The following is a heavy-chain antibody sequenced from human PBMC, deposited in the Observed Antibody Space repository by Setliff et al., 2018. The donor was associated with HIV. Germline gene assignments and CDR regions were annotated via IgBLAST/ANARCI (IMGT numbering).Heavy chain of an antibody. CDR1: GDFISSGSYY. CDR3: ARGTYYYYYYMDV. J-gene: IGHJ6*03. Sequence: SETLSLTCIVSGDFISSGSYYWTWIRQPAGKGLEWIGHIYTSGSTNYNPSLKSRVTISVDTSKNQFSLKLSSVTAADTAVYFCARGTYYYYYYMDVWGKGTTVTVSS. D-gene: IGHD1-1*01. CDR2: IYTSGST. V-gene: IGHV4-61*09.